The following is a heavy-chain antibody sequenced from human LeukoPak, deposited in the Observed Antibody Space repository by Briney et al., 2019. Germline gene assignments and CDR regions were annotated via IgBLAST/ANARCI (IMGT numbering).Heavy chain of an antibody. D-gene: IGHD1/OR15-1a*01. CDR3: ARYQTGTMFAV. CDR1: GGSISSSSYY. Sequence: SETLSLTCTVSGGSISSSSYYWRWIRQPPGKGLEWIGTHSHSGSAYYNPSLRSRITMSLDTSENQLSLKLYSVTAADTAIYYCARYQTGTMFAVWGQGTLVTISS. V-gene: IGHV4-39*07. J-gene: IGHJ4*02. CDR2: HSHSGSA.